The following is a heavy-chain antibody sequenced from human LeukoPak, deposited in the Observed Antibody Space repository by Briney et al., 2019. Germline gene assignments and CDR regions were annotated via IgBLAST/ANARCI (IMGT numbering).Heavy chain of an antibody. J-gene: IGHJ5*02. CDR1: GFTFSDYY. Sequence: KPGGSLRLSCAASGFTFSDYYMSWIRQAPGRGLEWVSYISSSSSYTDYADSVKGRFTISRDNAKNPLFLQMNSLRAEDTAVYYCARLRVPATSFDPWGQGTLVTVSS. CDR3: ARLRVPATSFDP. V-gene: IGHV3-11*03. CDR2: ISSSSSYT. D-gene: IGHD2-2*01.